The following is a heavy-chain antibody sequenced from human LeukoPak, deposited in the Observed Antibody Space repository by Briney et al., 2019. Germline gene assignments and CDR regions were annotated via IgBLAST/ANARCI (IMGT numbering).Heavy chain of an antibody. CDR1: GFSFDDYT. Sequence: PGGSLRLSCEASGFSFDDYTMHWVRQAPGKGLEWVSLISWDGGDTYYADSVKGRFTISRDNSKDSLYLQMNSLRTDDTAFYYCVRELDHYDSTGYYTPYFDHWGQGTLLTVSS. CDR2: ISWDGGDT. CDR3: VRELDHYDSTGYYTPYFDH. D-gene: IGHD3-22*01. V-gene: IGHV3-43*01. J-gene: IGHJ4*02.